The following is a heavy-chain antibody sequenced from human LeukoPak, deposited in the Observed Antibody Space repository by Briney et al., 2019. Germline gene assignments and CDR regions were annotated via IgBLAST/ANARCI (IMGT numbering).Heavy chain of an antibody. CDR3: AADSAGIAARH. CDR2: INPSGGST. V-gene: IGHV1-46*01. Sequence: ASVKVSCKASGYTFTSYYMHWVRQAPGQGLEWMGIINPSGGSTSYAQKFQGRVTMTRDTSTSTVYMELSSLRSEDTAVYYCAADSAGIAARHWGQGTLVTVSS. D-gene: IGHD6-6*01. J-gene: IGHJ4*02. CDR1: GYTFTSYY.